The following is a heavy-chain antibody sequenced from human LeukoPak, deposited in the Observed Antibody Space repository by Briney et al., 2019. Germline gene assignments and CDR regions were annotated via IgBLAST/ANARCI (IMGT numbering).Heavy chain of an antibody. V-gene: IGHV3-15*01. CDR1: GFTFSNAW. Sequence: GGSLRLSCAASGFTFSNAWMSWVRQAPGKGLEWVGRIKSKTDGGTTDYAAPVKGSFTISRDDSKSTLYLQMNSLKTEDTAVYYCTTAISPYSGYDFDYWGQGTLVTVSS. CDR3: TTAISPYSGYDFDY. J-gene: IGHJ4*02. CDR2: IKSKTDGGTT. D-gene: IGHD5-12*01.